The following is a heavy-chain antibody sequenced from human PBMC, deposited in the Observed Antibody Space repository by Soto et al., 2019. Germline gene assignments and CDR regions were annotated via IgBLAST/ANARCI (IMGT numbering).Heavy chain of an antibody. D-gene: IGHD3-3*01. J-gene: IGHJ4*02. CDR1: GFTFSSYW. CDR3: ARDSDFWTGSHGY. V-gene: IGHV3-74*01. CDR2: MNSDGSSI. Sequence: GGSLRLSCAASGFTFSSYWMHWVRQAPGKGLVWVSRMNSDGSSISYADSVKGRFTISRDNAKNTLYLQMNSLRVEDTAVHYCARDSDFWTGSHGYWGQGTLVTVSS.